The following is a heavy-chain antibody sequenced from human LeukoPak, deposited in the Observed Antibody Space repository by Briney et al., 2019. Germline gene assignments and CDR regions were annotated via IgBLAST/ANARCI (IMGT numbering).Heavy chain of an antibody. CDR3: AREIGSAARGR. CDR1: GFTFNNYA. D-gene: IGHD6-13*01. Sequence: GGSLRLSCAASGFTFNNYAVSWVRQAPGKGLEWVANIKEDGSEKYYVDSVQGRFAISRDNAKNSLYLQMNSLRDEDTAIYYCAREIGSAARGRWGQGTLVTVSS. J-gene: IGHJ4*02. CDR2: IKEDGSEK. V-gene: IGHV3-7*05.